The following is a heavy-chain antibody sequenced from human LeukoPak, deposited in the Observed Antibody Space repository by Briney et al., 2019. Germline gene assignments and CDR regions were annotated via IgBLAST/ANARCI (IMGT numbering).Heavy chain of an antibody. CDR2: IYYSGST. D-gene: IGHD3-10*01. V-gene: IGHV4-59*08. CDR3: ARHSSVRYYYGSAVNGMDV. CDR1: GFTFSSYS. J-gene: IGHJ6*02. Sequence: GSLRLSCAASGFTFSSYSMNWVRQPPVKGLEWIGYIYYSGSTNYNPSLKSRVTISVDTSKNQFSLKLSSVTAADTAVYYCARHSSVRYYYGSAVNGMDVWGQGTTVTVSS.